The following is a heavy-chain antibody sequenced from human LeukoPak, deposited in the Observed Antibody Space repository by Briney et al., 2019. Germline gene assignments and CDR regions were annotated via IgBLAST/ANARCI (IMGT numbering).Heavy chain of an antibody. Sequence: GGSLRLSCAASGFTFSSYWMSWVRQAPGKGLEWVANIKKDGSEKYYVDSVKGRFTISRDNAKKSLYLQMNSLRAEDTAIYYCAKKYSTGLDPWGQGTLVTVSS. CDR1: GFTFSSYW. CDR3: AKKYSTGLDP. D-gene: IGHD1-26*01. CDR2: IKKDGSEK. J-gene: IGHJ5*02. V-gene: IGHV3-7*03.